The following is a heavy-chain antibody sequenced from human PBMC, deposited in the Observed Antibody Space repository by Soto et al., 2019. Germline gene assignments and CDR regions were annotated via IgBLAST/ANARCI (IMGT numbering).Heavy chain of an antibody. CDR3: ARPPGYISDWYYFDL. V-gene: IGHV1-69*13. Sequence: SVKVSCKASGGTFSSYAISWVRQAPGQGLEWMGGIIPIFGTANYAQKFQGRVTITADESTSTAYMELSSLRSEDTAVYYCARPPGYISDWYYFDLWGQGTQVTVSS. CDR1: GGTFSSYA. CDR2: IIPIFGTA. D-gene: IGHD3-9*01. J-gene: IGHJ4*02.